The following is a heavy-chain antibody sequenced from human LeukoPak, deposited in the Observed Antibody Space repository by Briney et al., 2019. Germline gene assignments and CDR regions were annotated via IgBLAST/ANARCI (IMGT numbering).Heavy chain of an antibody. V-gene: IGHV5-51*01. CDR3: TRPRRAERDEDF. D-gene: IGHD1-1*01. J-gene: IGHJ4*02. Sequence: GESLKISCKASGYSFTNYWIGWVRQMPGKGLEWMGMINPGDTNIAYSPSFQGQVTISADRSISTAYLQWSSLKASDTAMYYCTRPRRAERDEDFWGQGTLVTVSS. CDR2: INPGDTNI. CDR1: GYSFTNYW.